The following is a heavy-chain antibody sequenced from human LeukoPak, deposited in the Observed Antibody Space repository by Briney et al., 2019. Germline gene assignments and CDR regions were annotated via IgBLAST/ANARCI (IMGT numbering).Heavy chain of an antibody. CDR2: LSTYNANT. D-gene: IGHD2-8*01. CDR1: GYTFTSYI. CDR3: ARDLGYCTNGVCLGSFDY. Sequence: XSVKVSCKASGYTFTSYIISWVRQAPGQGLEWMGWLSTYNANTNYAQKLQGRVTMTTDTSTSTAYMELRSLRSDDTAVYYCARDLGYCTNGVCLGSFDYWGQGTLVTVSS. V-gene: IGHV1-18*01. J-gene: IGHJ4*02.